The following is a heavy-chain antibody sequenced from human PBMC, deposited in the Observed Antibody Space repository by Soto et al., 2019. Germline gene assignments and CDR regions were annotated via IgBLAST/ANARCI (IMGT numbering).Heavy chain of an antibody. J-gene: IGHJ4*02. Sequence: PGGSLRLSCAASGLTLSAYGANWVRQAPGKGLEWVSFISIGNNIDYADSVKGRFTISRDPATNSMFLQMNSLRDEDTAVYYCARDCGVLDPHTNTYIPHLDIWGPGTLVTVSS. V-gene: IGHV3-48*02. CDR1: GLTLSAYG. CDR2: ISIGNNI. D-gene: IGHD2-8*01. CDR3: ARDCGVLDPHTNTYIPHLDI.